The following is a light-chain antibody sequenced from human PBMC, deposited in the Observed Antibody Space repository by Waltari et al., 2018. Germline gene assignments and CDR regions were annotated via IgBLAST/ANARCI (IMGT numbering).Light chain of an antibody. Sequence: DIVMTQTPLSLPITPGEPAPITRRSSQSLLHSNGNTYLHWYLQKPGQSPQLLIYGGSNRASGVPDRFSGSGSGTDFTLKISKVEAEDVGVYYCVQAIAFPYSFGQGTKVEIK. V-gene: IGKV2-40*01. CDR2: GGS. J-gene: IGKJ2*03. CDR1: QSLLHSNGNTY. CDR3: VQAIAFPYS.